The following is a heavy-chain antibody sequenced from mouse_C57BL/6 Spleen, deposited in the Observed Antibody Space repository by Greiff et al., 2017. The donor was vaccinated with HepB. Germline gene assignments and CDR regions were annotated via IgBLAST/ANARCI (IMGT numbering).Heavy chain of an antibody. CDR2: IYPGDGDT. Sequence: QVQLQQSGAELVKPGASVKISCKASGYAFSSYWMNWVKQRPGKGLEWIGQIYPGDGDTNYNGKFKGKATLTADKSSSTASLQLSSLPSEDSAVYCCARSGATDAMDYWGQGTSVTVSS. V-gene: IGHV1-80*01. D-gene: IGHD3-1*01. CDR3: ARSGATDAMDY. J-gene: IGHJ4*01. CDR1: GYAFSSYW.